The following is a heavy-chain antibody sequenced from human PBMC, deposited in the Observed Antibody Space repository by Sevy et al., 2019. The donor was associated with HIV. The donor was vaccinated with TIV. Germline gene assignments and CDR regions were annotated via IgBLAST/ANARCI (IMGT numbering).Heavy chain of an antibody. J-gene: IGHJ4*02. CDR2: IKEDGSEK. CDR3: ARGPF. Sequence: GGSLRLSCAASGFMFSGVWMSWVRQAPGKIPELVANIKEDGSEKRYEDSVKGRFTISIDNAKNSLFLQMDSLRVEDTAVYYCARGPFWGPGALVTVSS. V-gene: IGHV3-7*01. CDR1: GFMFSGVW.